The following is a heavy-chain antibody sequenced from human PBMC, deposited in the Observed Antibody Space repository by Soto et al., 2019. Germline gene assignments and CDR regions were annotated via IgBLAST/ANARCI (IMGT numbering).Heavy chain of an antibody. J-gene: IGHJ4*02. CDR3: ARDRVGYCSGGSCYLTIY. V-gene: IGHV1-18*01. Sequence: QVQLVQSGAEVKKPGASVKVSCKASGYTFTSYGISWVRQAPGQGLEWMGWISAYNGNTNYAQKRQGRVTMTTDTSTRTADMELRSLRSDDTAVYYWARDRVGYCSGGSCYLTIYWGQGTLVTVSS. CDR1: GYTFTSYG. CDR2: ISAYNGNT. D-gene: IGHD2-15*01.